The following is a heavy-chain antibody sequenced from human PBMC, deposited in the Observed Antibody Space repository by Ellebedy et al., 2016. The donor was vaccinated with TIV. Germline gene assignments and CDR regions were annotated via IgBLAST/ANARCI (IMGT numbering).Heavy chain of an antibody. J-gene: IGHJ3*02. CDR3: ATHYYDSSGYWDDAFDI. Sequence: PGGSLRLSCAASGFTFSSYTMNWVRQAPGKGLEWVSSISTSSSYIYYADSVKGRFTISRDNAKNSLYLQMNSLRAEDTAVYYCATHYYDSSGYWDDAFDIWGQGTMVTVSS. CDR2: ISTSSSYI. D-gene: IGHD3-22*01. V-gene: IGHV3-21*01. CDR1: GFTFSSYT.